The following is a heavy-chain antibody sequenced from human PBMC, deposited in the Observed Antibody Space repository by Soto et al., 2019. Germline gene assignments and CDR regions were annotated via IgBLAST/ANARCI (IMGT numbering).Heavy chain of an antibody. J-gene: IGHJ6*03. V-gene: IGHV3-48*01. CDR1: GFTFSSYS. D-gene: IGHD4-17*01. CDR2: ISSSSSTI. CDR3: ARAQPNDYGDYGPRRNYYYYYMDV. Sequence: GGSLRLSCAASGFTFSSYSMNWVRQAPGKGLEWVSYISSSSSTIYYADSVKGRFTISGDNAKNSHYLQMNSLRAGDTAVYYCARAQPNDYGDYGPRRNYYYYYMDVWGKGTTVTVSS.